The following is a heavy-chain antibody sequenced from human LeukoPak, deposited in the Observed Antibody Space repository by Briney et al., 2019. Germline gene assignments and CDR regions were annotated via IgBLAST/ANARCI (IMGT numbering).Heavy chain of an antibody. J-gene: IGHJ4*02. CDR1: GFTFSSYA. Sequence: GGSLRPSCAASGFTFSSYAMHWVRQAPGKGLEWVAVISYDGSNKYYADSVKGRFTISRDNSKNTLYLQMNSLRAEDTAVYYCARPVYGSLPSYYFDYWGQGTLVTVSS. CDR2: ISYDGSNK. V-gene: IGHV3-30-3*01. D-gene: IGHD1-26*01. CDR3: ARPVYGSLPSYYFDY.